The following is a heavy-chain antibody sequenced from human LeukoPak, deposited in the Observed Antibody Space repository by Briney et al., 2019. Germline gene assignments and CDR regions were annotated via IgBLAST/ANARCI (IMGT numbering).Heavy chain of an antibody. D-gene: IGHD4-17*01. V-gene: IGHV4-39*07. CDR3: ARGGDYGDALSY. Sequence: SETLSLTCTVSGGSISTSSYYWGWVRQPPGKGLEWIGNIFYSGSTNYNPSLKSRVTISVDTSKNQFSLKLSSVTAADTAVYYCARGGDYGDALSYWGQGTLVTVSS. J-gene: IGHJ4*02. CDR1: GGSISTSSYY. CDR2: IFYSGST.